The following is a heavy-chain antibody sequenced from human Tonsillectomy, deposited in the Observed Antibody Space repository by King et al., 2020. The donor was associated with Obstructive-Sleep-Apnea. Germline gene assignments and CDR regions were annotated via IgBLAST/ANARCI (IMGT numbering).Heavy chain of an antibody. CDR2: LSSSGTP. J-gene: IGHJ4*02. Sequence: QLQESGPGLVKPSETLSLTCTVSDDSISSSRYYWGWFRQPPGKGLEWMGSLSSSGTPYHIPSLNNRIFISADASKNHFSPGVNSVTAADAAVYYRARGEYYFHTRDSSSSLYYFDYWGQGTLVTVSS. CDR3: ARGEYYFHTRDSSSSLYYFDY. D-gene: IGHD2/OR15-2a*01. V-gene: IGHV4-39*07. CDR1: DDSISSSRYY.